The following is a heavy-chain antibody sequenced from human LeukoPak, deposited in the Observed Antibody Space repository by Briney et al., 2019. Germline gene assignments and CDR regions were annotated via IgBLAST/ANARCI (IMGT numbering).Heavy chain of an antibody. V-gene: IGHV3-53*01. CDR1: GFSVSSKY. Sequence: PGGSLRLSCAVSGFSVSSKYMSWVRQAPGKGLEWVSVFYGGGSTFYADSVKGRFTISRDSSKNTLYLQMNSLRAEDTAVYYCARAEGTWYVFYWGQGTLVTVSS. D-gene: IGHD6-13*01. CDR2: FYGGGST. CDR3: ARAEGTWYVFY. J-gene: IGHJ4*02.